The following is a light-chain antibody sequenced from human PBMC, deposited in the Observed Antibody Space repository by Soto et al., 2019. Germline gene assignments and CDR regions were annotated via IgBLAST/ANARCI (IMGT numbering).Light chain of an antibody. J-gene: IGKJ1*01. CDR2: GAS. V-gene: IGKV3-20*01. CDR1: QSVSSNY. Sequence: EIVLTQSPGTLSLSPGERATLSCRASQSVSSNYLAWYQRKPGQAPRLFIYGASSRATDIPNRFSGSGSGTDFTLNITRLEPEDFAVYFCQQYGGSPPTFGQGTKVEIK. CDR3: QQYGGSPPT.